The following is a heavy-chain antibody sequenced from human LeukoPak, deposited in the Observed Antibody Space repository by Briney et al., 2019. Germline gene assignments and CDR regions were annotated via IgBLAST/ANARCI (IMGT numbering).Heavy chain of an antibody. V-gene: IGHV4-34*01. J-gene: IGHJ4*02. CDR3: GIEAFKLAS. D-gene: IGHD3-16*01. CDR2: INHSGDT. CDR1: GGSFSAYY. Sequence: PSETLSLTCAVYGGSFSAYYWSWIRQPPGKGLEWIGEINHSGDTNYNPSLKSRVTISLDTSKNQFSLKLTSVTAADTAVYYCGIEAFKLASWGQGTLVTVSS.